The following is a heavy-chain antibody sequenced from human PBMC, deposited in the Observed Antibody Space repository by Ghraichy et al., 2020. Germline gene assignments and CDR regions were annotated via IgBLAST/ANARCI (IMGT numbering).Heavy chain of an antibody. J-gene: IGHJ1*01. V-gene: IGHV3-23*01. CDR1: GFTFSSYA. CDR2: ISGSGGST. Sequence: GGSLRLSCAASGFTFSSYAMSWVRQAPGKGLEWVSAISGSGGSTYYADSVKGRFTISRDNSKNTLYLQMNSLRAEDTAVYYCANEGREVVAATTVQYFQHWGQGTLVTVSS. CDR3: ANEGREVVAATTVQYFQH. D-gene: IGHD2-15*01.